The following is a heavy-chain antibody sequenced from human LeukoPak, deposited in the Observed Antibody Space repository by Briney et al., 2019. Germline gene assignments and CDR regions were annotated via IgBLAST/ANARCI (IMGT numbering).Heavy chain of an antibody. CDR2: ISNDGRNK. CDR3: ARHYDSSGYYKDAFDI. D-gene: IGHD3-22*01. CDR1: GFTFSTYE. Sequence: GGSLRLSCAASGFTFSTYEMHWVRQAPGGGLEWVAVISNDGRNKDYADSVKGRFTISRDNSKNSLYLQMNSLRAEDTAVYYCARHYDSSGYYKDAFDIWGQGTMVTVSS. J-gene: IGHJ3*02. V-gene: IGHV3-30*07.